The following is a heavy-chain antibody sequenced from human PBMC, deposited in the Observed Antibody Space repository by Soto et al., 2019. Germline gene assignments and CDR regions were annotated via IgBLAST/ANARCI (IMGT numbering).Heavy chain of an antibody. Sequence: GASVKVSRKASGFTFTSSAVQWVRQARGQRLEWIGWIVVGSGNTNYAQKFQERVTITRDMSTSTAYMELSSLRSEDTAVYYCAAASVSETRYYYYGMDVWGQGTTVTVSS. CDR1: GFTFTSSA. CDR3: AAASVSETRYYYYGMDV. CDR2: IVVGSGNT. V-gene: IGHV1-58*01. J-gene: IGHJ6*02. D-gene: IGHD3-10*01.